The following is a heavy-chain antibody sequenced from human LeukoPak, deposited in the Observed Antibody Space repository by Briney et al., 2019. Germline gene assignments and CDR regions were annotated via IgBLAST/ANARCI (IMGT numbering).Heavy chain of an antibody. Sequence: VASVKVSCKASGGTFSSYAISWVRQAPGQGLEWMGGIIPIFGTANYAQKFQGRVTITADESTSTAYMELSSLRSEDTAVYYCARGRASSWYWKGNWFDPWGQGTLVTVSS. CDR1: GGTFSSYA. J-gene: IGHJ5*02. V-gene: IGHV1-69*01. D-gene: IGHD6-13*01. CDR2: IIPIFGTA. CDR3: ARGRASSWYWKGNWFDP.